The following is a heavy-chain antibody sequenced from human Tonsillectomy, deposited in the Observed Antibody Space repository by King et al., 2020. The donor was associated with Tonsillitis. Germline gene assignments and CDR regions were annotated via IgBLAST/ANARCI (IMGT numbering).Heavy chain of an antibody. J-gene: IGHJ4*02. CDR1: GFTFSNYG. D-gene: IGHD4-17*01. Sequence: VQLVESGGGVVQPGRSLRLSCAASGFTFSNYGMHWVRQAPGQGLEWVAVISYDGSNKYYADSVKGRFTISRDNSKNTLYLQMNSLRADDTAVYYCARWHGDYEYYFDYWGQGTLVTVSS. CDR2: ISYDGSNK. CDR3: ARWHGDYEYYFDY. V-gene: IGHV3-33*05.